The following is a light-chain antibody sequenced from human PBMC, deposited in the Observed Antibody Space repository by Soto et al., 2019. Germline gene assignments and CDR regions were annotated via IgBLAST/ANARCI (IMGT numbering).Light chain of an antibody. V-gene: IGKV3-11*01. CDR2: GAS. CDR3: QQRSNWPIT. CDR1: QSVSSN. Sequence: EIVMTQSAATLSVSPGERATLSCRASQSVSSNLAWYQQKPGQAPRLLIYGASTRATGIPARFSGSGSGTDFTLTISSLEPEDFAVYYCQQRSNWPITFGQGTRLEI. J-gene: IGKJ5*01.